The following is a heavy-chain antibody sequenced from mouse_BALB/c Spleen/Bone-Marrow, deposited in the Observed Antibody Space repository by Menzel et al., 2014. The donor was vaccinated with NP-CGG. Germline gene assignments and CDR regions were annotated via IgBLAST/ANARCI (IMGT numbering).Heavy chain of an antibody. J-gene: IGHJ3*01. CDR3: ARLGYYGWFAY. V-gene: IGHV4-1*02. D-gene: IGHD2-3*01. CDR2: VNPESNTI. CDR1: GFDFSRYW. Sequence: EVHLVGSGGGLVQPGGSLKLSCAASGFDFSRYWMSWVRQAPGKGLQWIGEVNPESNTINYTPSLKDKFIISRDNAKNTLYLQMSKVRSEDTALYCCARLGYYGWFAYWGQGTLVTVSA.